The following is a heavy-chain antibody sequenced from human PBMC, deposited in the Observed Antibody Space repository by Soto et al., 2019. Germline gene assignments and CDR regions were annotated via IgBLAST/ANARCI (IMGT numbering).Heavy chain of an antibody. Sequence: EVQLVESGGGLVKPGGSLRLSCAASGFTFSSYSMNWVRQAPGKGLGWVSSISSSSSYIYYADSVKGRFTISRDNAKNSLYLQMNSLRAEDTAVYYCARGGGSGSYYGAFDIWGQGTMVTVSS. D-gene: IGHD1-26*01. CDR3: ARGGGSGSYYGAFDI. CDR1: GFTFSSYS. CDR2: ISSSSSYI. V-gene: IGHV3-21*01. J-gene: IGHJ3*02.